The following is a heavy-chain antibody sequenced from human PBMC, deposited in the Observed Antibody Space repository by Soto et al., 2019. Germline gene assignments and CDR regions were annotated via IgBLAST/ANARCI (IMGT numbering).Heavy chain of an antibody. V-gene: IGHV1-18*01. Sequence: ASVKVSCKASGYTFTSYGISWVRQAPGQGLEWMGWISAYNGNTNYARKLQGRVTMTTDTSTSTAYMELRSLRSDDTAVYYCAREPHYYGSGSYPNWFDPWGQGTLVTVSS. CDR2: ISAYNGNT. D-gene: IGHD3-10*01. CDR1: GYTFTSYG. J-gene: IGHJ5*02. CDR3: AREPHYYGSGSYPNWFDP.